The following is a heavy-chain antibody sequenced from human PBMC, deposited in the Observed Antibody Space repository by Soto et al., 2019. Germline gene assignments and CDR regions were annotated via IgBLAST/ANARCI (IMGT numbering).Heavy chain of an antibody. Sequence: QVQLVESGGGVVQPGRSLRLSCAASGFIFSNYGMHWVRRAPGKGLEWVATISGDGNDKYYPDSMNGRFTISRDNFNNTLYMRLNSLTPDDTALYHCVQGASTAHQPLDSWGQGVLVTVSS. D-gene: IGHD1-26*01. CDR2: ISGDGNDK. CDR3: VQGASTAHQPLDS. J-gene: IGHJ4*02. CDR1: GFIFSNYG. V-gene: IGHV3-30*03.